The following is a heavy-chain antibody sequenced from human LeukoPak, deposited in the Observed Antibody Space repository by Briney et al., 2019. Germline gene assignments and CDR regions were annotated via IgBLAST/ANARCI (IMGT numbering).Heavy chain of an antibody. CDR1: GGSLSTYY. J-gene: IGHJ4*02. V-gene: IGHV4-39*01. CDR3: ARRLGRPLRIDY. CDR2: IYYSGGT. D-gene: IGHD6-19*01. Sequence: PSETLSLTCTVSGGSLSTYYWGWIRQPPGKGLEWIGSIYYSGGTYYNPSLKSRVTISVDTSKNQFSLKLSSVTAADTAVYYCARRLGRPLRIDYWGQGTLVTVSS.